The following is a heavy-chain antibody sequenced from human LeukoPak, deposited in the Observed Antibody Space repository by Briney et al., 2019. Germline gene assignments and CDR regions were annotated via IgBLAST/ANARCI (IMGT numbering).Heavy chain of an antibody. CDR3: ARPGIAVAGYYFDY. Sequence: GESLKISCKGSGYSFTSYWISWVRQMPGKRLEWMGRIDPSDSYTNYRPSFHGHVTISADKSISTAYLQWSSLKASDTAMYYCARPGIAVAGYYFDYWGQGTLVSVSS. CDR1: GYSFTSYW. J-gene: IGHJ4*02. D-gene: IGHD6-19*01. CDR2: IDPSDSYT. V-gene: IGHV5-10-1*01.